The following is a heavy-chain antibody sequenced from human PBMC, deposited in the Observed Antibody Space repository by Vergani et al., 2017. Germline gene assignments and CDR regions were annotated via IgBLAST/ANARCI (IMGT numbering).Heavy chain of an antibody. CDR1: GYSFTYYW. Sequence: EVQLVQSGAEVKKPGESLKISCKGSGYSFTYYWIGWVRRMPGKGLGWMGIIYPGDSDIRYSPSFQGQGTLSADRSIITAYLQWSSLKASDTAMYFCARGSGSSSPDYLDYWGQGTLVTVSA. J-gene: IGHJ4*02. CDR3: ARGSGSSSPDYLDY. V-gene: IGHV5-51*03. D-gene: IGHD1-26*01. CDR2: IYPGDSDI.